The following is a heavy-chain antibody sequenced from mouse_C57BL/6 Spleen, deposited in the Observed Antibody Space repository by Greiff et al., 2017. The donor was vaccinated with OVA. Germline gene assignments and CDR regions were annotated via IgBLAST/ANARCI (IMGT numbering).Heavy chain of an antibody. CDR2: IDPETGGT. Sequence: QVQLQQSGAELVRPGASVTLSCKASGYTFTDYEMHWVKQTPVHGLEWIGAIDPETGGTAYNQKFKGKAILTADKSSSTAYMELRSLTSEDSAVYYCTRYSNYVGGDWGQGTTLTVSS. V-gene: IGHV1-15*01. CDR1: GYTFTDYE. CDR3: TRYSNYVGGD. J-gene: IGHJ2*01. D-gene: IGHD2-5*01.